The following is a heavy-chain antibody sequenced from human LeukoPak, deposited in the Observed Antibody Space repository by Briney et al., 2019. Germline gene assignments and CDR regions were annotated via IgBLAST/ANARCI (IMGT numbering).Heavy chain of an antibody. J-gene: IGHJ4*02. Sequence: ASVKVSCKASGYTFTGYYMHWVRQAPGQGLEWMGWINPNSGGTNYAQKFQGRVTMTRDTSISTAYMELSRLRSDDTAVYYCARVFGTSKAFDYWGQGTLVTVFS. D-gene: IGHD1-14*01. CDR1: GYTFTGYY. CDR2: INPNSGGT. CDR3: ARVFGTSKAFDY. V-gene: IGHV1-2*02.